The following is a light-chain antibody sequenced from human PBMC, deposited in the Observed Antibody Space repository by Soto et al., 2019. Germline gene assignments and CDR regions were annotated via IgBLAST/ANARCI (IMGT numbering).Light chain of an antibody. Sequence: DIQMTQSPSSLSASVGDRVTITCRESQSITIYLNWYQQKPGEAPNLLIFGASTLQSGVPSRFSGSGSGTDFTLTISSLQPEDFATYYCQQSYSTIWTFGQGTKVDIK. J-gene: IGKJ1*01. CDR2: GAS. CDR3: QQSYSTIWT. V-gene: IGKV1-39*01. CDR1: QSITIY.